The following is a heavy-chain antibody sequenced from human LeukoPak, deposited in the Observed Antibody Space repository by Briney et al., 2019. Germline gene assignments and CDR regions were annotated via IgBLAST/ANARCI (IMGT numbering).Heavy chain of an antibody. V-gene: IGHV4-39*01. CDR1: GGSLSSSSHY. Sequence: SETLSLTCTVSGGSLSSSSHYWGWISQPPGKALAWIGSIYYSGITYYNPSLRSRVTISVDTSKNQFSLKLSSVTATDTAVYYCHFKYCSSSTCFYYFDYWGQGTLVTVSS. J-gene: IGHJ4*02. CDR3: HFKYCSSSTCFYYFDY. CDR2: IYYSGIT. D-gene: IGHD2-2*01.